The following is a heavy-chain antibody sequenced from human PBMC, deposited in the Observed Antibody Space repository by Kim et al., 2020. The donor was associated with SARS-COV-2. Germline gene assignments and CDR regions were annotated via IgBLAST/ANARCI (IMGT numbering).Heavy chain of an antibody. V-gene: IGHV3-73*01. J-gene: IGHJ4*02. Sequence: GGSLRLSCAVSGFSISDSAIHWVRQASGKGLEWVGRISSDIYGDAIAYSVSVRGRFSISTADSRNTAYLQMDGLKSEDTAMYYCLRQLPPATSSGWSYPAKWGRGTLVTLYS. CDR2: ISSDIYGDAI. CDR3: LRQLPPATSSGWSYPAK. CDR1: GFSISDSA. D-gene: IGHD6-19*01.